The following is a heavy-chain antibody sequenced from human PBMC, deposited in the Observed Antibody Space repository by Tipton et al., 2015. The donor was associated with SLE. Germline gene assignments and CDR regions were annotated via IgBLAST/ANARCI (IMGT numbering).Heavy chain of an antibody. CDR3: ARGYDFWSGSLPGY. CDR2: ANWNGATV. CDR1: GFSFADFA. Sequence: SLRLSCTASGFSFADFAMHWVRQTPGKGLEWVSSANWNGATVGYADSVKGRFTISRDNSKNTLYLQMNSLRAEDTAVYYCARGYDFWSGSLPGYWGQGTLVTVSS. V-gene: IGHV3-9*01. J-gene: IGHJ4*02. D-gene: IGHD3-3*01.